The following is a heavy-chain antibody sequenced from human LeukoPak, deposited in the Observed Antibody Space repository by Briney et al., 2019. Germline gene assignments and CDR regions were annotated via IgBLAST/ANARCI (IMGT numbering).Heavy chain of an antibody. CDR2: INPNSGGT. CDR1: GYIFTGYY. V-gene: IGHV1-2*02. J-gene: IGHJ4*02. Sequence: GSVKVSCKASGYIFTGYYMHWVRQAPGQGLEWMGWINPNSGGTNYAQKFQGRVTMTRDTSISTAYMELSRLRSDDTAVYYCARDYYDSSGYSDYWGQGTLVAVSS. CDR3: ARDYYDSSGYSDY. D-gene: IGHD3-22*01.